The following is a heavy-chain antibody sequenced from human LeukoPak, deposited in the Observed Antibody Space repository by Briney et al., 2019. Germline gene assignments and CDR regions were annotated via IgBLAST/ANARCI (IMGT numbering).Heavy chain of an antibody. Sequence: SETLSLTCAVYGGSFSGYYWSWIRQPPGTGLEWIGEINHSGSTNYNPSLKSRVTISVDTSKNQFSLKLSSVTAADTAVYYCAREPGLLWFGETDYWGQGTLVTVSS. CDR3: AREPGLLWFGETDY. CDR1: GGSFSGYY. CDR2: INHSGST. J-gene: IGHJ4*02. V-gene: IGHV4-34*01. D-gene: IGHD3-10*01.